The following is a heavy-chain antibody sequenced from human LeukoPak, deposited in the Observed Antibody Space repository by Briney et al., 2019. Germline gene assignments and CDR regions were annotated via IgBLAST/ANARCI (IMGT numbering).Heavy chain of an antibody. CDR3: ARDLGQYYDTSDNWFDP. Sequence: GGSLRLSCAASGFTFSSYEMNWVRQAPGKGLEWVSYISSSGSTIYYADSVKGRFTISRDNAKNSLYLQMNSLRAEDTAVYYCARDLGQYYDTSDNWFDPWGQGTLVTVTS. CDR2: ISSSGSTI. V-gene: IGHV3-48*03. CDR1: GFTFSSYE. D-gene: IGHD3-22*01. J-gene: IGHJ5*02.